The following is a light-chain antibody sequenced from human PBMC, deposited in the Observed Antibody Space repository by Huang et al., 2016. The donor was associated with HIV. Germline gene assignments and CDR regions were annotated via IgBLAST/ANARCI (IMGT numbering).Light chain of an antibody. CDR1: QTISTF. J-gene: IGKJ4*01. V-gene: IGKV1-39*01. CDR2: AAS. Sequence: DIQLTQSPSSLSPSVGDRISITCRASQTISTFLNWYQQQPGKAPKLLIYAASNLQSGVSSRFSDTGSGTHFTLTVTGLQPDDVATYFCQQTSSVPLTFGGGTRVE. CDR3: QQTSSVPLT.